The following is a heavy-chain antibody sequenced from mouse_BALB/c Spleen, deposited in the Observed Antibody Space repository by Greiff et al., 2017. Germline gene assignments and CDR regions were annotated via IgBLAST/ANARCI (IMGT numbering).Heavy chain of an antibody. D-gene: IGHD1-1*01. CDR1: GYSITSGYY. J-gene: IGHJ4*01. CDR3: ARGKLRFYYDMDD. Sequence: DVKLQESGPGLVKPSQSLSLSCSVTGYSITSGYYWYWIRQLPGNQLEWMGYISYDGSNNYNPTLKNRITITRDTSKNQFFLKLNSMTTKDTATYYCARGKLRFYYDMDDWGQGTTVTVSS. V-gene: IGHV3-6*02. CDR2: ISYDGSN.